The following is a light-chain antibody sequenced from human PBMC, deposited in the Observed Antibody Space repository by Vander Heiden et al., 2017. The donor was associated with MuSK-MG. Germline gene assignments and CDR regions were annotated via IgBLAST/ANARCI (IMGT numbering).Light chain of an antibody. Sequence: NFMLTQPHSMSESPGKTVTISCTRSSGSIASNYVQWYQQRPGSSPTSVIYEDNQRPSGVPDRFSGSIDSSSNSASLTISGLKTEDEADYYCQSYDNNNVIFGGGTKLIVL. V-gene: IGLV6-57*01. CDR1: SGSIASNY. CDR2: EDN. CDR3: QSYDNNNVI. J-gene: IGLJ2*01.